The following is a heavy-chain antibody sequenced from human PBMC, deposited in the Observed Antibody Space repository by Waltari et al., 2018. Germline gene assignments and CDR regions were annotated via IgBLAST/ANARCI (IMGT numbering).Heavy chain of an antibody. Sequence: QLQLQESGPGLVKPSETLSLTCTVSGGPISSSSYYWGWVRQPPGKGLEWIGSTYYSGSTCYNPSLKGRVTNSVDTSKNQFSLKLSSVTAADTAVYYCARLSSSWFDYWGQGTLVTVSS. CDR1: GGPISSSSYY. CDR2: TYYSGST. CDR3: ARLSSSWFDY. D-gene: IGHD6-13*01. V-gene: IGHV4-39*01. J-gene: IGHJ4*02.